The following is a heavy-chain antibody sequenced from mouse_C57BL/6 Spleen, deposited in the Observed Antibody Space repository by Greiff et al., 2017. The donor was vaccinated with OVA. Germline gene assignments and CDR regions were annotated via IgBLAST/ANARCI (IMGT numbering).Heavy chain of an antibody. CDR1: GYTFTSYW. J-gene: IGHJ4*01. CDR2: IHPNSGST. V-gene: IGHV1-64*01. CDR3: ARLITFYAMDY. Sequence: QVQLKESGAELVKPGASVKLSCKASGYTFTSYWMHWVKQRPGQGLEWIGMIHPNSGSTNYNEKFKSKATLTVDKSSSTAYMQLSSLTSEDSAVYYCARLITFYAMDYWGQGTSVTVSS. D-gene: IGHD2-4*01.